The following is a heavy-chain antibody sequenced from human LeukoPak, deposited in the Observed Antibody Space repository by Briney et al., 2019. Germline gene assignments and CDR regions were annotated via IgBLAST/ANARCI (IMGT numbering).Heavy chain of an antibody. CDR1: GGSFSPYY. CDR2: INHSRST. D-gene: IGHD4-17*01. Sequence: SETLSLTCAVYGGSFSPYYWSWIRQSPDKGLEWIGEINHSRSTNYNPSLKSRVTISVDTSKNQFSLKLSSVTAADTAVYYCARTFGDYSPSDYWGQGTLVTVSS. J-gene: IGHJ4*02. V-gene: IGHV4-34*01. CDR3: ARTFGDYSPSDY.